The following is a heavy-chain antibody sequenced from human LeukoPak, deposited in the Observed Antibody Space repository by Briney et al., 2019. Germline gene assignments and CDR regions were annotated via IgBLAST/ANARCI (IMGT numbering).Heavy chain of an antibody. D-gene: IGHD3-10*01. Sequence: GGSLRLSCAASGFTFDDYGMSWVRQSPGKGLEWVSGINWNGGSTGYADSVKGRFTISRDNAKNSLYLQMNNLRAEDTALYHCARVYYYDSGSYFYWFDPWGQGTLVTVSS. J-gene: IGHJ5*02. CDR2: INWNGGST. CDR3: ARVYYYDSGSYFYWFDP. V-gene: IGHV3-20*01. CDR1: GFTFDDYG.